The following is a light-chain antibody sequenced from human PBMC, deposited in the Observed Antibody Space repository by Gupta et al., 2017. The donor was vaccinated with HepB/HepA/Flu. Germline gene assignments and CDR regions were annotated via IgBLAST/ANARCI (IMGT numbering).Light chain of an antibody. Sequence: SALTQPASVSGSPGQSHTIPCTGTSSDFGGYNSVSLPPQYPRKAPKLLIYDVPARPSGLSTRFSSSNSGNTASLTITRLQTEDEADYFCCSFTKRTSNLVVFGGGTKVTVL. CDR2: DVP. CDR3: CSFTKRTSNLVV. CDR1: SSDFGGYNS. J-gene: IGLJ2*01. V-gene: IGLV2-14*03.